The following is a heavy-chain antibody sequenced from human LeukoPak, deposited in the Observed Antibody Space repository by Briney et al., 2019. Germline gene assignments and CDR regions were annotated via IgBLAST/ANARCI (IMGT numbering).Heavy chain of an antibody. D-gene: IGHD4-17*01. V-gene: IGHV4-4*07. CDR3: ARDGEYHYFDY. CDR2: IYTSGSI. Sequence: SETLSLTCTVSGDSISSYYCSWIRQPAGKGLEWIGRIYTSGSINYNPSLKSRVTMSVDTSKNHFSLKLSSVTAADTAVYYCARDGEYHYFDYWGQGTLVTVSS. J-gene: IGHJ4*02. CDR1: GDSISSYY.